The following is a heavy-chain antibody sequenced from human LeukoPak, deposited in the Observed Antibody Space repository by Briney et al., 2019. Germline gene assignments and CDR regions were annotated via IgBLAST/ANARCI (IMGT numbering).Heavy chain of an antibody. CDR3: ARDHPWGVVPAASDAFDI. D-gene: IGHD2-2*01. CDR1: SGSIRSYY. V-gene: IGHV4-59*12. J-gene: IGHJ3*02. Sequence: SETLSLTCTVPSGSIRSYYWNWIRQPPGKGLEWIGYIHHSGSTNYNPSLKSRVTMSVDTSKNQFSLKLSSVTAADTAVYYCARDHPWGVVPAASDAFDIWGRGTMVTVSS. CDR2: IHHSGST.